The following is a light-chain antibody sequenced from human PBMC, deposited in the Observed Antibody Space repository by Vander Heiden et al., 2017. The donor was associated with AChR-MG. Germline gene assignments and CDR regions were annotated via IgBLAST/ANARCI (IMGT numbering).Light chain of an antibody. V-gene: IGKV3-20*01. J-gene: IGKJ2*01. Sequence: EIELTQSPGTLPLSPGQRATLPCRASQSVSSSYLTWYQQKPGQAPRPLIYGASSRATGIPDRFSGSASGTDFTLTISRLEPDDFAVYYCQLYGSSPLYTFGQGTKLEIK. CDR1: QSVSSSY. CDR3: QLYGSSPLYT. CDR2: GAS.